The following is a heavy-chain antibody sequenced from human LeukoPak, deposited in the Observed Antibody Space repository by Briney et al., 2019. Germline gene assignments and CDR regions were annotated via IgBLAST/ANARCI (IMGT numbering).Heavy chain of an antibody. D-gene: IGHD1-14*01. CDR2: ISNDGNNK. Sequence: GGSLRLSCAASGFTFSSYGMHWVRQAPGKGLEWVAGISNDGNNKYYGDSVKGRFTISRDNSKNTVYLEVSRLNTEDTAVYYCAKDWLFGNHQFDYWGQGTLVTVSS. CDR1: GFTFSSYG. J-gene: IGHJ4*02. CDR3: AKDWLFGNHQFDY. V-gene: IGHV3-30*18.